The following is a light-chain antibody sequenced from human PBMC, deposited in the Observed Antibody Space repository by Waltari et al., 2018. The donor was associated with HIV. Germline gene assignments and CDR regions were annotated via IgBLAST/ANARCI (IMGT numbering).Light chain of an antibody. J-gene: IGLJ3*02. CDR2: KDS. V-gene: IGLV3-25*03. CDR1: ALPKQY. Sequence: SYELTQPPSVSVSPGQTATITCSGDALPKQYVYWYQQKPGQAPVVVIYKDSDRPSGIPERFSGSSSGTTVTLTISGVQAEDEADYYCQSSDSSGNYWAFGGGTKLTVL. CDR3: QSSDSSGNYWA.